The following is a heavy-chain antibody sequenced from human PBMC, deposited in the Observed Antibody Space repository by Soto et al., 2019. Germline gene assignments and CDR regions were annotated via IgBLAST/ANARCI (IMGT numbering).Heavy chain of an antibody. V-gene: IGHV3-7*03. CDR3: ARAQRVGSHYEGYFFDY. CDR2: IKQHGTEQ. CDR1: GFSFTTYW. D-gene: IGHD3-22*01. Sequence: GGSLRLSCADSGFSFTTYWMSWVRQAPGKGLEWVANIKQHGTEQFYVDSVKGRFTVSSDPATDSLYLRMDSQRAEDTAVYYCARAQRVGSHYEGYFFDYWGQGVLVTVSS. J-gene: IGHJ4*02.